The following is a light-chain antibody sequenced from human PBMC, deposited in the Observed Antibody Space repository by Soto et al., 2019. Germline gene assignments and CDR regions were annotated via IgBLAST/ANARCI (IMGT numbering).Light chain of an antibody. J-gene: IGLJ2*01. Sequence: QSVLTQPPSVSAAPGQKVTISCSGSNSNIGNNYVSWYQQLPGTAPKLLIYDNNKRPSGIPDRFSGSKSGTSATLGITGLQTGDEADYHCGTWDSSLSAVVFGGGTKLTVL. CDR3: GTWDSSLSAVV. V-gene: IGLV1-51*01. CDR1: NSNIGNNY. CDR2: DNN.